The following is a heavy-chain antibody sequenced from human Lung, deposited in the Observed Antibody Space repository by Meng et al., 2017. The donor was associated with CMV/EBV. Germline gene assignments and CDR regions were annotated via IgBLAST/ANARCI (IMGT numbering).Heavy chain of an antibody. CDR1: GGSISSYF. CDR2: IYYSGST. D-gene: IGHD2-15*01. J-gene: IGHJ5*02. V-gene: IGHV4-59*01. Sequence: SETLSLTCTVSGGSISSYFWSWIRQPPGKGQEWNGYIYYSGSTNYNPSLASRVTISVDTSKNQFPLKLSSVTAADTAVYYCARDLTREVAWGFDPWGQGTLVTGSS. CDR3: ARDLTREVAWGFDP.